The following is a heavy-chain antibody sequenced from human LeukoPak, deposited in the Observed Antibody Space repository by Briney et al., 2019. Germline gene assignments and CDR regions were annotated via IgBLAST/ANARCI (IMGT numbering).Heavy chain of an antibody. CDR3: AKDYGDYEGWYFDL. CDR2: ISGSGGSP. D-gene: IGHD4-17*01. J-gene: IGHJ2*01. Sequence: GGSLRLSCAASGFTFSSYAMSWVRQAPGKGLEWVSAISGSGGSPYYADSVKGRFTISRDNSKNTLYLQMNSLRAEDTAVYYCAKDYGDYEGWYFDLWGRGTLVTVSS. V-gene: IGHV3-23*01. CDR1: GFTFSSYA.